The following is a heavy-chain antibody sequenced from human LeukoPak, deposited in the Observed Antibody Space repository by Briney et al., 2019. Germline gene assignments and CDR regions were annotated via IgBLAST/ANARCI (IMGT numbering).Heavy chain of an antibody. V-gene: IGHV3-53*01. CDR3: ARRAVGAAYYFDY. Sequence: QSGGSLRLSCAASGFTVSNSYMTWVRQAPGKGLECVSFIDSGGTTYHADSVKGRFTISRDNSRNTLYLQMNSLRADDTAVYYCARRAVGAAYYFDYWGQGTLVTVSS. D-gene: IGHD2-15*01. CDR2: IDSGGTT. J-gene: IGHJ4*02. CDR1: GFTVSNSY.